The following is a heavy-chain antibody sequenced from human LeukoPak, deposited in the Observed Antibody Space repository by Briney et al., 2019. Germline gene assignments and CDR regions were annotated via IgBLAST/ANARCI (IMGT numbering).Heavy chain of an antibody. Sequence: PSETLSLTCTVSGGSVNSGSYYWSWVRQPPGKGLEWIGYIYYSGSTTYNLSLKSRVTISVDTSKNKFSLKLSSVTAADTAVYYCARVPISTTARGYFDYWGQGTLVTVSS. D-gene: IGHD4-17*01. CDR3: ARVPISTTARGYFDY. V-gene: IGHV4-61*01. CDR1: GGSVNSGSYY. CDR2: IYYSGST. J-gene: IGHJ4*02.